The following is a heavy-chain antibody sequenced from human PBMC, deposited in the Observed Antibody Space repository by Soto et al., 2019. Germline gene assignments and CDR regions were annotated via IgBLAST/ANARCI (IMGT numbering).Heavy chain of an antibody. CDR2: IYYSGST. CDR3: ARVMWELLQVFDY. Sequence: PSETLSLTCTVSGGSISSSSYYWGWIRQPPGKGLEWIGSIYYSGSTYYNPSLKSRVTISVDTSKNQFSLKLSSVTAADTAVYYCARVMWELLQVFDYWVQGTLVTVSS. CDR1: GGSISSSSYY. J-gene: IGHJ4*02. V-gene: IGHV4-39*01. D-gene: IGHD1-26*01.